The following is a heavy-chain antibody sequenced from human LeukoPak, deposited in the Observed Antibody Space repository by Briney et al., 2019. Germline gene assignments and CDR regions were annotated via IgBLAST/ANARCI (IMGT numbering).Heavy chain of an antibody. D-gene: IGHD5-24*01. CDR3: AKKRDAFDI. CDR2: LTDSSGTT. CDR1: GFTFSSYA. V-gene: IGHV3-23*01. Sequence: PGGSLRLSCVASGFTFSSYAMGWVRQAPGKRPEWVSSLTDSSGTTYYVDSVKGRFTISRDNSKNTLYLHMNSLRAEDTAMYYCAKKRDAFDIWGQGTVVAVSS. J-gene: IGHJ3*02.